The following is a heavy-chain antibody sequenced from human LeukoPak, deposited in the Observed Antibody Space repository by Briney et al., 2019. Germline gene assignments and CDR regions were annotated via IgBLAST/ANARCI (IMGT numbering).Heavy chain of an antibody. Sequence: PGGSLRLSCAASGFTFSSYWTHWVRQAPGKGLVWVSRINSDGSSTSYADSVKGRFTISRDNAKNTLYLQMNSLRAEDTAVYYCARDSGYSYGFPFDYWGQGTLVTVSS. CDR2: INSDGSST. D-gene: IGHD5-18*01. V-gene: IGHV3-74*01. J-gene: IGHJ4*02. CDR3: ARDSGYSYGFPFDY. CDR1: GFTFSSYW.